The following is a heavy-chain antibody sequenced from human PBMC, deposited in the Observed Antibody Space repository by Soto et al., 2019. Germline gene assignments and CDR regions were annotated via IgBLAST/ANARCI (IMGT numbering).Heavy chain of an antibody. D-gene: IGHD2-15*01. Sequence: ESGGGVVQPGRSLRLSCAASGFIFNEYGMHWVCQAPGKGLEWVAVIWYDGSNKYYADSVKGRFTFSRDNSKNTMSLQMNSLRVEDTAVYYCARWGCSGSNCNLNQRSFDLWGQGTLVTVSS. CDR2: IWYDGSNK. J-gene: IGHJ4*02. V-gene: IGHV3-33*03. CDR3: ARWGCSGSNCNLNQRSFDL. CDR1: GFIFNEYG.